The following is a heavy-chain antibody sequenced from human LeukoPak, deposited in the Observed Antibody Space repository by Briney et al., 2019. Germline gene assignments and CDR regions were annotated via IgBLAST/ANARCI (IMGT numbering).Heavy chain of an antibody. CDR2: ISYDGSNK. CDR3: AKHYGDHWDLYYFDY. J-gene: IGHJ4*02. CDR1: GFTFSSYG. D-gene: IGHD4-17*01. Sequence: PGGSLRLSCAASGFTFSSYGMHWVRQAPGKGLEWVAVISYDGSNKYYADSVKGRFTISRDNSKNTLYLQMNSLRAEDTAVYYCAKHYGDHWDLYYFDYWGQGTLVTVSS. V-gene: IGHV3-30*18.